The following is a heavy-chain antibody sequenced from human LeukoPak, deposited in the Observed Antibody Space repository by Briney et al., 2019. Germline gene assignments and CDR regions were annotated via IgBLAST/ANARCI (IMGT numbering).Heavy chain of an antibody. CDR2: ISAYNGNT. J-gene: IGHJ4*02. Sequence: ASVKVSCKASGYTFTSYGITGVRQAPGQGLEWMGWISAYNGNTNYAQKLQGRVTMTTDTSTSTAYLDLRSLRSDDTAVYYCARGTSGKFDYWGQGTLVTVSS. CDR3: ARGTSGKFDY. D-gene: IGHD3-10*01. CDR1: GYTFTSYG. V-gene: IGHV1-18*01.